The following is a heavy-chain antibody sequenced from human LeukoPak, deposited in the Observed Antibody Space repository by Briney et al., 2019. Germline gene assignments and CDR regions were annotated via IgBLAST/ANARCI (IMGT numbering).Heavy chain of an antibody. V-gene: IGHV4-34*01. CDR1: GGSFSGYY. J-gene: IGHJ6*03. Sequence: SETLSLTCAVYGGSFSGYYWSWIRQPPGKGLEWIGEINHRGSTNYNPSLKSRVTISVDTSKNQFSLKLSSVTAADTAVYYCARRLGYCSSTSCYLVGDYYMDVWGKGTTVTISS. CDR3: ARRLGYCSSTSCYLVGDYYMDV. D-gene: IGHD2-2*01. CDR2: INHRGST.